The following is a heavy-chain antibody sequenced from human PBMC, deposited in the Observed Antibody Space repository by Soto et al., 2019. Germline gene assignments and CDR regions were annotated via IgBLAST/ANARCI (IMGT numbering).Heavy chain of an antibody. D-gene: IGHD3-10*01. J-gene: IGHJ4*02. CDR3: AKGHLWFSYFDY. Sequence: GGSLRLSWAASGFTFSSYGMRWVRQAPGKGLEWVAVISYDGSNKYYADSVKGRFTISRDNSKNTLYLQMNSLRAEDTAVYYCAKGHLWFSYFDYWGQGTLVTVSS. V-gene: IGHV3-30*18. CDR1: GFTFSSYG. CDR2: ISYDGSNK.